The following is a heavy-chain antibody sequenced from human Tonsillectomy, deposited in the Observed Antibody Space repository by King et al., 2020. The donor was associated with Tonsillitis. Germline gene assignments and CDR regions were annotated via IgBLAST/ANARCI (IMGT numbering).Heavy chain of an antibody. CDR3: ARELNYDFWYQQVGWFDP. Sequence: VQLVESGGGLVQPGGSLRLSCAASGFAFSSYWMTWVRQAPGKGLEWVANIKQDGREKYYVDSVKGRFTISRDNAKNSLYLQMNSLRAADTAVYYCARELNYDFWYQQVGWFDPWGQGTLVTVSS. V-gene: IGHV3-7*01. D-gene: IGHD3-3*01. J-gene: IGHJ5*02. CDR2: IKQDGREK. CDR1: GFAFSSYW.